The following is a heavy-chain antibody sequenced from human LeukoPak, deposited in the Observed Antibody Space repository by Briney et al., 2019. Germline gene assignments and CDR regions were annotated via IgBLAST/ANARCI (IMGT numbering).Heavy chain of an antibody. Sequence: ASVKVSSKASGYTFTSYGISWVRQAPGLGLEWMGWISAYNGNTNYAQKLQGRVTMTTDTSTSTAYMELRSLRSDDTAVYYCARDEPAAPNWFDPWGQGTLVTVSS. CDR1: GYTFTSYG. V-gene: IGHV1-18*01. CDR3: ARDEPAAPNWFDP. J-gene: IGHJ5*02. CDR2: ISAYNGNT. D-gene: IGHD2-2*01.